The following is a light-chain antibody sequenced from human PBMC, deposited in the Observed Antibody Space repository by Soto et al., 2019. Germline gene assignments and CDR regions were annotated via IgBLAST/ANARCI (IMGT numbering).Light chain of an antibody. Sequence: DIVMTQSPDSLAVSLGERATFNCKSSQSILDRSKNKYYLAWYQQKSGQTPKLLIYWASLREPGVPDRFTGSGAGTDFTLTISSLQAEDVAVYYCQQYFTSPWTFGQGTKVEI. CDR3: QQYFTSPWT. CDR1: QSILDRSKNKYY. V-gene: IGKV4-1*01. CDR2: WAS. J-gene: IGKJ1*01.